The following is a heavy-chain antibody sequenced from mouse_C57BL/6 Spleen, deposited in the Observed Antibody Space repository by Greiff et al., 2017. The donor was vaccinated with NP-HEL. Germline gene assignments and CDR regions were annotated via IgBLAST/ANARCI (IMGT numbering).Heavy chain of an antibody. CDR1: GYSITSGYY. Sequence: EVKLQESGPGLVKPSQSLSLTCSVTGYSITSGYYWNWIRQFPGNKLEWMGYISYDGSNNYNPSLKNRISITRDTSKNQFFLKLNSVTTEDTATYYCARALGNWDYFDYWGQGTTLTVSS. J-gene: IGHJ2*01. CDR2: ISYDGSN. D-gene: IGHD4-1*01. V-gene: IGHV3-6*01. CDR3: ARALGNWDYFDY.